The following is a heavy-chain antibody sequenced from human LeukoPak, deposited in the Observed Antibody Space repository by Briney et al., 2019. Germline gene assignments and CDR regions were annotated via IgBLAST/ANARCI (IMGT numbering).Heavy chain of an antibody. Sequence: GGSLRLSCAASGFTFSTYGMHWVRQAPGKGLEWVAFIRYDGSNKYYTDTVKGRFTISRDDSKSTLYLQMNSLRAEDTTVYFCARDSDKYSGSRYYYYYYMDVWGKGTTVTVSS. CDR3: ARDSDKYSGSRYYYYYYMDV. CDR1: GFTFSTYG. D-gene: IGHD1-26*01. J-gene: IGHJ6*03. V-gene: IGHV3-30*02. CDR2: IRYDGSNK.